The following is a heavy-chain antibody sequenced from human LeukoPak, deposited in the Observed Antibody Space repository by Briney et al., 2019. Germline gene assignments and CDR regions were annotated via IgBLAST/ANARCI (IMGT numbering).Heavy chain of an antibody. CDR1: GFTFSSYW. CDR3: ARTYGSGSYRYFQH. Sequence: GGSLRLSCAASGFTFSSYWMHWVRQAPGKGLVWVSRINSDGSSTSYADSVKGRFTISRDNAKNTLYLQMNSLGAEDTAVYYCARTYGSGSYRYFQHWGQGTLVTVSS. CDR2: INSDGSST. V-gene: IGHV3-74*01. J-gene: IGHJ1*01. D-gene: IGHD3-10*01.